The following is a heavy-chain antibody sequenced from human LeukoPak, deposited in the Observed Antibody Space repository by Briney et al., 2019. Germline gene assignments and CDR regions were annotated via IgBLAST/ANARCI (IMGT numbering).Heavy chain of an antibody. D-gene: IGHD6-13*01. CDR2: INPNSGGT. J-gene: IGHJ5*02. V-gene: IGHV1-2*02. CDR1: GYTFTGYY. CDR3: ARDRRNTAAAAEGFDP. Sequence: ASVKASCRASGYTFTGYYMHWVRQAPGQGLEWMGWINPNSGGTNYAQKFQGRVTMTRDTSISTAYMELSRLRSDDTAVYYCARDRRNTAAAAEGFDPWGQGTLVTVSS.